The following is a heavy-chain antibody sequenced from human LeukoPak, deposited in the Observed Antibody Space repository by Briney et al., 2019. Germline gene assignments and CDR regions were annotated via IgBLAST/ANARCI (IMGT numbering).Heavy chain of an antibody. CDR1: GGTFNSYA. V-gene: IGHV1-69*13. CDR3: ARESIAVAGTYGRIGFDP. J-gene: IGHJ5*02. CDR2: IIPIFGTA. D-gene: IGHD6-19*01. Sequence: SVKVSCKASGGTFNSYAISWVRQAPGQGLEWMGGIIPIFGTANHAQKFQGRVTITADESTSTAYMELSSLRSEDTAVYYCARESIAVAGTYGRIGFDPWGQGTLVTVSS.